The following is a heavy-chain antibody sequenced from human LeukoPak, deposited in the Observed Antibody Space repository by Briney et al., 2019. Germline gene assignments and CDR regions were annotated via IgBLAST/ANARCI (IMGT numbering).Heavy chain of an antibody. Sequence: LGGSLRLSCVASGFMFHEHWMLWVRQVPGKGLAWVSRIDRDGLTREYADSVKGRFTITRDNARKMVHLEMYSLRGEDTAVYYCAASKWSGSVDYWGQGALVTVSS. CDR1: GFMFHEHW. V-gene: IGHV3-74*03. CDR2: IDRDGLTR. CDR3: AASKWSGSVDY. D-gene: IGHD3-3*01. J-gene: IGHJ4*02.